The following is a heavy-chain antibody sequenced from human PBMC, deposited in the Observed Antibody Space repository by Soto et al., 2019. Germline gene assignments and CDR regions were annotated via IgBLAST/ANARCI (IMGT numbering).Heavy chain of an antibody. CDR1: GDSVSSNTAS. CDR2: TYSRSKWYN. CDR3: PKGDTHPPKAGYAFDH. Sequence: SQTLSLTWAISGDSVSSNTASWNWVRQSPSRGLEWLGRTYSRSKWYNDYAVSVKSRILINPDTSKNQFSLQLTSVTPEDTALYHCPKGDTHPPKAGYAFDHSGQGILVTVSS. V-gene: IGHV6-1*01. J-gene: IGHJ4*02. D-gene: IGHD5-12*01.